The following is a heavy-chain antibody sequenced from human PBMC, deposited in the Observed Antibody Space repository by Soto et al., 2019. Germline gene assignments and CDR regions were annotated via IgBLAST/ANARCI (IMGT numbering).Heavy chain of an antibody. D-gene: IGHD6-19*01. CDR1: GDSVSSNSAA. CDR3: ARDNGIAVAGRGGYFDY. V-gene: IGHV6-1*01. J-gene: IGHJ4*02. Sequence: SRTLSLTCAISGDSVSSNSAAWNWIRQSPSRGLEWLGRTYYRSKWYNDYAVSVKSRITINPDTSKNQFSLQLNSVTPEDTAVYYCARDNGIAVAGRGGYFDYWGQGTLVTVSS. CDR2: TYYRSKWYN.